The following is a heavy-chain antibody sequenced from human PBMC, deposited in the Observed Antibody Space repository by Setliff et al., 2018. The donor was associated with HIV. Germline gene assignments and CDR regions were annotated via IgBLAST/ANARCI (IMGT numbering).Heavy chain of an antibody. CDR1: GPTSSTNW. J-gene: IGHJ4*02. D-gene: IGHD6-13*01. V-gene: IGHV3-74*01. Sequence: GGSLRLSCAASGPTSSTNWMHWVRQAPGKGLVWVSGINSDGSSTNYADSVEGRFTISRDDAKNTLYLQMSSLRAEDTAVYYCVSSRSDFDYWGQGTLVTVSS. CDR3: VSSRSDFDY. CDR2: INSDGSST.